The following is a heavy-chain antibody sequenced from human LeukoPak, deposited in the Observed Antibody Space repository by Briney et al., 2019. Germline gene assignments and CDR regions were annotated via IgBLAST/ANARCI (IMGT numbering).Heavy chain of an antibody. J-gene: IGHJ4*02. D-gene: IGHD1-7*01. CDR3: ARDLRPANL. V-gene: IGHV1-2*02. CDR1: GYTFTEHF. CDR2: IHPASANT. Sequence: GASVKVSCKASGYTFTEHFIHWVRQAPGQGLQYMGWIHPASANTVYAQMFHGRVTLTRDTPATTTYMELSGLRSDDTAVYYCARDLRPANLWGQGPLVIVS.